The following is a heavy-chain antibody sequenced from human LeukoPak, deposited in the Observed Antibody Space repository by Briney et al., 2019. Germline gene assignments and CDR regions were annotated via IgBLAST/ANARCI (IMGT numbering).Heavy chain of an antibody. CDR2: MYHSGST. CDR1: GGSIRSDY. V-gene: IGHV4-59*08. D-gene: IGHD7-27*01. J-gene: IGHJ4*02. CDR3: ARGFRGDNFDY. Sequence: KPSETLSLTCTVSGGSIRSDYWSWIRQPPGKGLEWIGTMYHSGSTNYNPSLKSRVTISVDTSKNQFSLKLSSVTAADTAVYFCARGFRGDNFDYWGQGTLVTVSS.